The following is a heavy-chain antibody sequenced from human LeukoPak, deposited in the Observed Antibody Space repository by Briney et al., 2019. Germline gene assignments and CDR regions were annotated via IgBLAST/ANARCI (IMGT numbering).Heavy chain of an antibody. CDR1: GFTFSSYS. CDR3: ARTRLSDIVVVPAAVDY. J-gene: IGHJ4*02. V-gene: IGHV3-21*01. Sequence: PGGSLRLSCTPSGFTFSSYSMNWVRQAPGKGLEWVSSISSSSSYIYYADSVKGRFTISRDNAKNSLYLQMNSLRAEDTAVYYCARTRLSDIVVVPAAVDYWGQGTLVTVSS. D-gene: IGHD2-2*01. CDR2: ISSSSSYI.